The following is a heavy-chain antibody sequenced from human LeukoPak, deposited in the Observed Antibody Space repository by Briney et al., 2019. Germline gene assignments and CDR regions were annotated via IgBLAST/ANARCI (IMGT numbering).Heavy chain of an antibody. CDR1: GGSTSNFF. CDR3: ARSTMVRGVRTSYYFDY. CDR2: IYSSGDT. V-gene: IGHV4-4*07. Sequence: PSETLSLTCSVSGGSTSNFFWSWIRQPAGKGLEWIGRIYSSGDTDYNSSLKSRVTMSLDTAKNQFSLELTSVTAADTAVYYCARSTMVRGVRTSYYFDYWGQGTLVTVSS. D-gene: IGHD3-10*01. J-gene: IGHJ4*02.